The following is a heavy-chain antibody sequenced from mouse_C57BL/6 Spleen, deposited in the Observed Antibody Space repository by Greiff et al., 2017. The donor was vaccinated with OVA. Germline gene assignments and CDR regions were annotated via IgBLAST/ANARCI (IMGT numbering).Heavy chain of an antibody. D-gene: IGHD2-3*01. Sequence: QVQLQQSGAELVKPGASVKISCKASGYAFSSYWMNWVKQRPGKGLEWIGQIYPGDGDTNYNGKFKGKATLTADKSSSTAYMQLSSLTSEDSAVYFYARWSYDGYYVGDYWGQGTTLTVSS. CDR2: IYPGDGDT. CDR1: GYAFSSYW. J-gene: IGHJ2*01. CDR3: ARWSYDGYYVGDY. V-gene: IGHV1-80*01.